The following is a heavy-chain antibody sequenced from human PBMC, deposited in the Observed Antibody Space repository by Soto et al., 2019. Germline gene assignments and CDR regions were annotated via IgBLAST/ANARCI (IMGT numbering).Heavy chain of an antibody. V-gene: IGHV3-23*01. J-gene: IGHJ4*02. CDR2: VSGSGGST. CDR1: GFTFSSYA. Sequence: GGSLRLSCAASGFTFSSYAMSWVRQAPGRGLEWVSAVSGSGGSTYYADSVKGRFTISRDNSKNTLYLQMNSLRAEDTAVYYCAKGKYYDSSGSDYWGQGTLVTVSS. D-gene: IGHD3-22*01. CDR3: AKGKYYDSSGSDY.